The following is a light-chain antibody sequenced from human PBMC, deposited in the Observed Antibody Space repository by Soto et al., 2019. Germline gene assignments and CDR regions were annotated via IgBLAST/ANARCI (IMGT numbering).Light chain of an antibody. Sequence: QSALTQPPSASGSPGQSVTISCTGTSSDVGDYNYVSWYQQHPGKAPKLMIFEVTKRPSGVPDRFSGSKSGTTASLTVSGLEDDDEADYYCSSYAGSATVVFGGGTKLTVL. J-gene: IGLJ2*01. CDR1: SSDVGDYNY. V-gene: IGLV2-8*01. CDR2: EVT. CDR3: SSYAGSATVV.